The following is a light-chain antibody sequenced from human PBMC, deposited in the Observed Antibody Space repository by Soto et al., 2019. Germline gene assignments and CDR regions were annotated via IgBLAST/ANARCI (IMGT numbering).Light chain of an antibody. Sequence: QSALTQPPSASGSPGQSVTIPCTGTSSDVGGYNYVSWYQQHPGKAPKLMIYEVSKRPSGVPDRFSGSKSGNTASLTVSGLQAEDEADYYCSSFAGSNSQRFGGGTQLTVL. V-gene: IGLV2-8*01. CDR2: EVS. J-gene: IGLJ2*01. CDR3: SSFAGSNSQR. CDR1: SSDVGGYNY.